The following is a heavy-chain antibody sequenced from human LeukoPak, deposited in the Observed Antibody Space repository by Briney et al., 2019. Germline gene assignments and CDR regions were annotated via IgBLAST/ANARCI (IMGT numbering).Heavy chain of an antibody. CDR2: INPNSGGT. V-gene: IGHV1-2*02. CDR3: ARGSSSGWYGDDAFDI. Sequence: ASVKVSCKASGYTFTDYYIHWVRRAPGQGLEWMGWINPNSGGTNYAQKFQGRVTMTRDTSISTAYMELSRLRSDDTAVYYCARGSSSGWYGDDAFDIWGQGTMVTVSS. J-gene: IGHJ3*02. CDR1: GYTFTDYY. D-gene: IGHD6-19*01.